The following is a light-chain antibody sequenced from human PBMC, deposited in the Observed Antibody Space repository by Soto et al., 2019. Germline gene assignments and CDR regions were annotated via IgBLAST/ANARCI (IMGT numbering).Light chain of an antibody. J-gene: IGKJ3*01. CDR1: QDIRDW. CDR2: AAS. Sequence: DIQMTQSPSSVSAYVGDRVTITCRASQDIRDWIAWYQQKPGKAPKLLISAASSLHSGVPSRFSGSGSGTDFSITISSLPSEDFATYSCQQAFSFPFTFGPGTKVDIK. CDR3: QQAFSFPFT. V-gene: IGKV1-12*01.